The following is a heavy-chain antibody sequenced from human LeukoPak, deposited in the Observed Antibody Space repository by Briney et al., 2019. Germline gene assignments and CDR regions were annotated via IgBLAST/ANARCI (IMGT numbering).Heavy chain of an antibody. CDR2: IYYSGST. CDR3: ARRYSSSPRFDP. V-gene: IGHV4-39*07. CDR1: GGSISSSYYY. Sequence: PSETLSLTCTVSGGSISSSYYYWGWIRQPPGKGLEWIGSIYYSGSTYYNPSLKSRVTISVDTSKNQFSLKLSSVTAADTAVYYCARRYSSSPRFDPWGQGTLVTVSS. D-gene: IGHD6-13*01. J-gene: IGHJ5*02.